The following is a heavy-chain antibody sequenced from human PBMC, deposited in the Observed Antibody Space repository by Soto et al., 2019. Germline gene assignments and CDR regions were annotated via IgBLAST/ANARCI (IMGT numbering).Heavy chain of an antibody. CDR3: AREIDFWSGYSMRYYGMDV. V-gene: IGHV3-21*01. D-gene: IGHD3-3*01. Sequence: GGSLRLSCAASGFTFSNYSMNWVRQAPGKGLGWVSSISSSSSYIYYADSVKGRFTISRDNAKNSLYLQMNSMRAEDTAVYYCAREIDFWSGYSMRYYGMDVWGQGTPVTVSS. J-gene: IGHJ6*02. CDR1: GFTFSNYS. CDR2: ISSSSSYI.